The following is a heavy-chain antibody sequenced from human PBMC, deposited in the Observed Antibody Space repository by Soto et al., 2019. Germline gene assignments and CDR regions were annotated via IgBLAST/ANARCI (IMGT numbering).Heavy chain of an antibody. CDR2: IRNKANSYST. J-gene: IGHJ2*01. CDR3: SRIHLGSNKFFDL. CDR1: GFTFSDHY. D-gene: IGHD3-10*01. V-gene: IGHV3-72*01. Sequence: VSGGGLVQPGGSLRLSCAASGFTFSDHYMDWVRQAPGKGLEWIGRIRNKANSYSTEYAASVKGRFTASRDDSKNVLFLQMNSLRTEDTAMYYCSRIHLGSNKFFDLWGRGTLVTVSS.